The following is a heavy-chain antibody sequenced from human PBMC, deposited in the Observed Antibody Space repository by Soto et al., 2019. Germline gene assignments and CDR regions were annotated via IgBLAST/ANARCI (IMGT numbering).Heavy chain of an antibody. V-gene: IGHV4-31*03. D-gene: IGHD1-7*01. CDR2: IYYSGST. Sequence: SETLSLTCTVSGGSISSGGYYWSWIRQHPGKGLEWIGYIYYSGSTYYNPSLKSRVTISVDTSKNQFSLKLSSVTAADTAVYYCARLRGSNWNYEDYYGMDVWGQGTTVTVSS. CDR3: ARLRGSNWNYEDYYGMDV. J-gene: IGHJ6*02. CDR1: GGSISSGGYY.